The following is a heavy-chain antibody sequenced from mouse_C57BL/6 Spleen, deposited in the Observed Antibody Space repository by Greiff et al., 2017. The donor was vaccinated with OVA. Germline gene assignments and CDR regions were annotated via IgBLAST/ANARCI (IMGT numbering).Heavy chain of an antibody. V-gene: IGHV1-52*01. CDR3: ARSYSNSAWFAY. CDR2: IDPSDSET. D-gene: IGHD2-5*01. Sequence: VQLQESGAELVRPGSSVKLSCKASGYTFTSYWMHWVKQRPIQGLEWIGNIDPSDSETHYNQKFKDKATLTVDKSSSTAYMQLSSLTSEDSAVYYCARSYSNSAWFAYWGQGTLVTVSA. CDR1: GYTFTSYW. J-gene: IGHJ3*01.